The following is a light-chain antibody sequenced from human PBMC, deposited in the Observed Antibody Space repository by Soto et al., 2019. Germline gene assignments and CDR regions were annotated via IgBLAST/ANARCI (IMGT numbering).Light chain of an antibody. V-gene: IGKV1-39*01. CDR3: HQNYRTPVT. J-gene: IGKJ5*01. CDR1: QSISNY. Sequence: IDMTHSPSPLSASVLYRVTITFLASQSISNYLNWYQQKPGKAPKLLIYSTSTLQSGVPSRFSGSGSGTQFTLTISTLQPEDFATYYCHQNYRTPVTFGQGTRLEIK. CDR2: STS.